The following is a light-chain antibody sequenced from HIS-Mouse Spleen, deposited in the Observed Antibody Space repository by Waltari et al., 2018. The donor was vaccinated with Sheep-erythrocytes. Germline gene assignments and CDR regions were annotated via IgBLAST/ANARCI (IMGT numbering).Light chain of an antibody. J-gene: IGLJ2*01. CDR3: AAWDDSLSGVV. Sequence: QSVLTQPPSASGTPGQTVTISCSGSSANICSNYVSWYQQLPGTAPRLLIYRNNQRPSGVPDRFSGSKSGTSASLAISGLRSEDEADYYCAAWDDSLSGVVFGGGTKLTVL. CDR1: SANICSNY. V-gene: IGLV1-47*01. CDR2: RNN.